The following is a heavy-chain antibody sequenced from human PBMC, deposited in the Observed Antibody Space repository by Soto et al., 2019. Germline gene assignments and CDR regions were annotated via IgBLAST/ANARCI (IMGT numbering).Heavy chain of an antibody. V-gene: IGHV4-30-2*01. J-gene: IGHJ4*02. CDR2: ILHTGGT. Sequence: SETLSLTCAVSGGSISDGGFSWNWIRQPPGKGLEWIGYILHTGGTQYNPSLKSRVSMSVDKSKNQFSLHLTSVTAADTAVYYCARLQFGEGFDYWGQGALVTVSS. D-gene: IGHD3-10*01. CDR3: ARLQFGEGFDY. CDR1: GGSISDGGFS.